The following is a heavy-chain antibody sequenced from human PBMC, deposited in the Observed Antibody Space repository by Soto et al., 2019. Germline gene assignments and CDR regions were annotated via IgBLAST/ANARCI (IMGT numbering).Heavy chain of an antibody. V-gene: IGHV4-39*01. Sequence: SETLSLTCTVSGGSIITRDYYWAWIRQPPGKGLEWIGNIHHSGTTYYNPSLKSRVTLSVDTSNNQFSLKLNSVTPADTAVYYCARQGGNKSDYWGQGTPVTVSS. CDR3: ARQGGNKSDY. CDR1: GGSIITRDYY. CDR2: IHHSGTT. D-gene: IGHD3-16*01. J-gene: IGHJ4*02.